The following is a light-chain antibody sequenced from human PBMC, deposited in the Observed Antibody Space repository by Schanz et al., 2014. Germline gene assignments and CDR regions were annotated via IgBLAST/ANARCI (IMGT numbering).Light chain of an antibody. CDR1: TSDVGGYNY. J-gene: IGLJ3*02. V-gene: IGLV2-23*01. CDR2: EGS. CDR3: CSYAGSSTWV. Sequence: QSALTQPASVSGSPGQSITISCTGTTSDVGGYNYVSWYQQHPGKAPKLVIYEGSKRPSGVPDRFSGSKSGNTASLTISGLQAEDEADYYCCSYAGSSTWVFGGGTKLTVL.